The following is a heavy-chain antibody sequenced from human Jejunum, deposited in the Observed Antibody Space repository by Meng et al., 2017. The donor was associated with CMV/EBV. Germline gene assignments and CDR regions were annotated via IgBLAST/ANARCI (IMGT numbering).Heavy chain of an antibody. CDR3: AKDLSGIQQWLPFDY. Sequence: GFKFSRFGMDWVRQDQGEGLEWVEFIRYDGNNKNYGERVKGRLTINRDISKKTLYLQMNSLRPEETAVYYCAKDLSGIQQWLPFDYWGQGTLVTVSS. V-gene: IGHV3-30*02. CDR1: GFKFSRFG. D-gene: IGHD5-18*01. CDR2: IRYDGNNK. J-gene: IGHJ4*02.